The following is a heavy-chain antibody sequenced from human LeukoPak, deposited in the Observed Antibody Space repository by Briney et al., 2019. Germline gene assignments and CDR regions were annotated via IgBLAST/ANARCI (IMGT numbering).Heavy chain of an antibody. Sequence: LSLTCTVSGGSIRSYYWSWIRQAPGKGLEWVSYISSSGSTIYYADSVKGRFTISRDNAKNSLYLQMNSLRAEDTAVYYCARVGRGSIVGATGYWGQGTLVTVSS. J-gene: IGHJ4*02. CDR1: GGSIRSYY. V-gene: IGHV3-11*04. CDR2: ISSSGSTI. CDR3: ARVGRGSIVGATGY. D-gene: IGHD1-26*01.